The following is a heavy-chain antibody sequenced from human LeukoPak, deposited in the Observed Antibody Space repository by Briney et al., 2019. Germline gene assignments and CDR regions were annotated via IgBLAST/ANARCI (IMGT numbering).Heavy chain of an antibody. CDR1: GYTFTGYY. D-gene: IGHD3-10*01. CDR2: INPSGGST. V-gene: IGHV1-46*01. J-gene: IGHJ5*02. CDR3: ARDPTMVRGVIKGFDP. Sequence: ASVKVSCKASGYTFTGYYMHWVRQAPGQGLEWMGIINPSGGSTSYAQKFQGRVTMTRDMSTSTVYMELSSLRSEDTAVYYCARDPTMVRGVIKGFDPWGQGTLVTVSS.